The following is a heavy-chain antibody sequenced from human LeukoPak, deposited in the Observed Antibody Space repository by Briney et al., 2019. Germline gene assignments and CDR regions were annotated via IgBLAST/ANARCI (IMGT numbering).Heavy chain of an antibody. D-gene: IGHD3-22*01. Sequence: SETLSLTCTVSGGSISTSNYYWGWIRQPPGKGLEWIGSIYYSGSTYYNPSLKSRVTISVDTSKNQFSLKLNSVTAADTAVYYCARRRYYYDSSGYYYVLDYWGQGTLVTVSS. J-gene: IGHJ4*02. CDR2: IYYSGST. V-gene: IGHV4-39*01. CDR3: ARRRYYYDSSGYYYVLDY. CDR1: GGSISTSNYY.